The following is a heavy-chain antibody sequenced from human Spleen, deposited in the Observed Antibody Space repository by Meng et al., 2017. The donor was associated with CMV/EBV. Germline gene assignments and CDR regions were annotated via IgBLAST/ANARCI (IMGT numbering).Heavy chain of an antibody. Sequence: QGQLTESGPGVGKHSETLSLTCTVSGGSISSYYWSWIRQPAGKGLEWIGRIYTSGSTNYTPSLKSRVTISVDTSKNQFSLKLSSVTAADTAVYYCAREILTGYLGWFDPWGQGTLVTVSS. CDR1: GGSISSYY. D-gene: IGHD3-9*01. CDR3: AREILTGYLGWFDP. CDR2: IYTSGST. V-gene: IGHV4-4*07. J-gene: IGHJ5*02.